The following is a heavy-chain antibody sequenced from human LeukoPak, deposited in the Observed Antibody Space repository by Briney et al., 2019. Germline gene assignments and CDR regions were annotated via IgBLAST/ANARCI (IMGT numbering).Heavy chain of an antibody. CDR1: GGTFSSYA. D-gene: IGHD6-19*01. V-gene: IGHV1-69*13. J-gene: IGHJ3*02. Sequence: SVKVSCKASGGTFSSYAISWVRQAPGQGLEWMGGIIPIFGTANYAQKFQGRVTITADEPTSTAYMELSSLRSEDTAVYYCARDVTGYSSGWYEEDAFDIWGQGTMVTVSS. CDR2: IIPIFGTA. CDR3: ARDVTGYSSGWYEEDAFDI.